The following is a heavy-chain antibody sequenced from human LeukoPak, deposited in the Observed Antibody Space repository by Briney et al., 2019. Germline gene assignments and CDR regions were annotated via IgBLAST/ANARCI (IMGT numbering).Heavy chain of an antibody. Sequence: ASVKVSCKASGYTFTSYGISWVRQAPGQGLEWMGWISAYNGNTNYARKVQGRVTMTTDTSTSTAYMELRSLRSDDTAVYYCARDKAAAPEYFQHWGQGTLVTVSS. CDR1: GYTFTSYG. J-gene: IGHJ1*01. D-gene: IGHD6-13*01. CDR2: ISAYNGNT. V-gene: IGHV1-18*01. CDR3: ARDKAAAPEYFQH.